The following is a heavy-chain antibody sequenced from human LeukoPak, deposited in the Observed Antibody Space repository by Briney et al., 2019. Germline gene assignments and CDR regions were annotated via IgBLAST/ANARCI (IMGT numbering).Heavy chain of an antibody. Sequence: ASVKVSCKASGYTFTSYYMHWVRQAPGQGLEWMGWINPNSGGTNYAQNFQARVTMTRDTSISTAYMELSRLTSDDTAVYYCARGDIYFAYWGQGTQVTVSS. CDR1: GYTFTSYY. V-gene: IGHV1-2*02. CDR3: ARGDIYFAY. CDR2: INPNSGGT. J-gene: IGHJ4*02.